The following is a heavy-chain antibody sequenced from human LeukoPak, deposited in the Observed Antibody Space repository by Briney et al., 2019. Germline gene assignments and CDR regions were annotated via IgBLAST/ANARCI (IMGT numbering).Heavy chain of an antibody. CDR3: ARDGAAAAGTSDDY. D-gene: IGHD6-13*01. V-gene: IGHV4-61*02. CDR1: GGSISSGSYY. J-gene: IGHJ4*02. Sequence: SETLSLTCTVSGGSISSGSYYWSWIRQPAGKGLEWIGRIYTSGSTNYNPSLKSRVTISVDTSKNQFSLKLSSVTAADTAVYYCARDGAAAAGTSDDYWGQGTLVTVSS. CDR2: IYTSGST.